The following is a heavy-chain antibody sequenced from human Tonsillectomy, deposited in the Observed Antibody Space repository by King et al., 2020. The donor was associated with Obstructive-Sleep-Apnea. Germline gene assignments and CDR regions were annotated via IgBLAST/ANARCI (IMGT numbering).Heavy chain of an antibody. Sequence: QLQESGPGLVKPSQTLSLTCSVSGDSISSGGHYWSWIRQHPGKGLEWIGSIYYSGSTYYNPSLKSRVTISIDTSESQFPLKLSSVTAADTAVYYCARTPPYSANDHSPVEEGYFFAMDVWGQGTTVTVSS. V-gene: IGHV4-31*03. CDR1: GDSISSGGHY. CDR2: IYYSGST. D-gene: IGHD5-12*01. CDR3: ARTPPYSANDHSPVEEGYFFAMDV. J-gene: IGHJ6*02.